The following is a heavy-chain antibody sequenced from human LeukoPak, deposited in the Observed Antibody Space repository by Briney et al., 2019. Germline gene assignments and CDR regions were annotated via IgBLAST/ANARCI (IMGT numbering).Heavy chain of an antibody. V-gene: IGHV3-7*03. CDR3: ARGMIVVVNAFDI. CDR1: GFTFSSYW. Sequence: PGGSLRLSCAASGFTFSSYWMSWVREAPGKGLEWVANIKQDGSEKYYVDSVKGRFTISRDNAKNSLYLQMNSLRAEDTAVYYCARGMIVVVNAFDIWGQGTMVTVSS. J-gene: IGHJ3*02. CDR2: IKQDGSEK. D-gene: IGHD3-22*01.